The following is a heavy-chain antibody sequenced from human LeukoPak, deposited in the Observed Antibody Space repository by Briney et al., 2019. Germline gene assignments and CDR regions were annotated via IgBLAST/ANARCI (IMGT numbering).Heavy chain of an antibody. CDR2: IRSSGTAI. J-gene: IGHJ6*02. CDR1: GFTFSDYY. D-gene: IGHD3-22*01. V-gene: IGHV3-11*01. CDR3: ARDLSSGYYYYYGMDV. Sequence: GGSLRLSCAASGFTFSDYYMSWLRRAQGKGWGGFSSIRSSGTAIYYADSVKGRFTISRDNAKNSLYLQMNSLRAEDTAVYYCARDLSSGYYYYYGMDVWGQGTTVTVSS.